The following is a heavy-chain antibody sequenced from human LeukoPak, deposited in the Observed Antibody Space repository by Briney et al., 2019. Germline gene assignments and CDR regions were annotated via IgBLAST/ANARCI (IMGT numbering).Heavy chain of an antibody. D-gene: IGHD2-15*01. V-gene: IGHV3-9*01. Sequence: GRSLRLSCAASGFTFDDYAMHWVRQAPGKGLEWVSGISWNSGSIGYADSVKGRFTISRDNAKNSLYLQMNSLRAEDTAVYYCARDLGYCSGGSCYAIDYWGQGTLVTVSS. CDR2: ISWNSGSI. CDR3: ARDLGYCSGGSCYAIDY. CDR1: GFTFDDYA. J-gene: IGHJ4*02.